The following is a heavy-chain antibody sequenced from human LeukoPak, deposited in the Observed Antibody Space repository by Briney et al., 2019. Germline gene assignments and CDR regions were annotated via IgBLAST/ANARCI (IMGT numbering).Heavy chain of an antibody. D-gene: IGHD3-10*01. CDR3: ARDQFYYFSRNSYRGFDY. CDR2: IYTSGST. Sequence: SETLSLTCTVSGGSISSYYWSWIRQPPGKGLEWIGRIYTSGSTNYNPSLKSRVTMSVDTSKFSLRLTSVTAADTAVYFCARDQFYYFSRNSYRGFDYWGQGILVTVSS. J-gene: IGHJ4*02. V-gene: IGHV4-4*07. CDR1: GGSISSYY.